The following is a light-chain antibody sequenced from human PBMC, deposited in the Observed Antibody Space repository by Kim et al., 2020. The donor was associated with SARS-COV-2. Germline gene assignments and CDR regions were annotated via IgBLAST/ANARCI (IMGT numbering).Light chain of an antibody. CDR2: HDT. Sequence: STGQTADNACTVHRMGDAYGYWSQQKTGQSPVLVIYHDTKRPSGIPERFSGSNTGNAATLTISGTQAMDEADYYCQAWDTSTAYVFGTGTKVTVL. J-gene: IGLJ1*01. CDR1: RMGDAY. V-gene: IGLV3-1*01. CDR3: QAWDTSTAYV.